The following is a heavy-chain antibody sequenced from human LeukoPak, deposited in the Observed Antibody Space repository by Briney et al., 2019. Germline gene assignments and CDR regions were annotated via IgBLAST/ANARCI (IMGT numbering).Heavy chain of an antibody. J-gene: IGHJ4*02. CDR3: ARAWTYARH. CDR2: IQSDGSET. D-gene: IGHD1-7*01. CDR1: GFTFSSYG. Sequence: GGSLRLSCAASGFTFSSYGMSWIRQSPGKGLEWVAKIQSDGSETNYEDAVRGRFTISRDNAKNSLCLQIDTLRVEDTAVYYCARAWTYARHWGQGTLVTVSS. V-gene: IGHV3-7*01.